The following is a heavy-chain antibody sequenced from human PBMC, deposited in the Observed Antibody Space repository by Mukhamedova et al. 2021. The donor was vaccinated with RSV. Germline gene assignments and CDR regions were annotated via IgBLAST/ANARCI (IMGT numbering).Heavy chain of an antibody. V-gene: IGHV1-3*01. CDR3: ASHPLDYDSSGYADY. J-gene: IGHJ4*02. D-gene: IGHD3-22*01. Sequence: VRQAPGQRLEWMGWNNAGNGNTKYSQKFQGRVTITRDTSASTAYMELSSLRSEDTAVYYCASHPLDYDSSGYADYWGQGTLVTVS. CDR2: NNAGNGNT.